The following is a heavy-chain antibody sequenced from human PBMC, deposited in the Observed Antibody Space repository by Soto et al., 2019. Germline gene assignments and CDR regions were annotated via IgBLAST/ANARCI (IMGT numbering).Heavy chain of an antibody. CDR2: IIPIFGTA. Sequence: QVQLVQSGAEVKKPGSSVKVSCKASGGTFSSYAISWVRQAPGQGLEWMGGIIPIFGTANYAQKFQGRVTITADESTSTAYMKLRSLRCEYTAVSYWPRESRYCSGGSCYFLPGIDYWGQGTLVTVSS. CDR1: GGTFSSYA. J-gene: IGHJ4*02. V-gene: IGHV1-69*12. CDR3: PRESRYCSGGSCYFLPGIDY. D-gene: IGHD2-15*01.